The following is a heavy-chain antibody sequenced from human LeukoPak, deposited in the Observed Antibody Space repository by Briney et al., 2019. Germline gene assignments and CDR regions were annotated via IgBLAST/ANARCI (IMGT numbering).Heavy chain of an antibody. CDR2: ISGSGGSR. Sequence: GGSLRLSCAASGFTFSSYEMNWVRQAPGKGLEWVSGISGSGGSRFYTDSVKGRFTISRDNSKNTLYLQMNSLRAEDTAVYYCAKLREWELPDLFDYWGQGTLVTVSS. CDR3: AKLREWELPDLFDY. D-gene: IGHD1-26*01. V-gene: IGHV3-23*01. CDR1: GFTFSSYE. J-gene: IGHJ4*02.